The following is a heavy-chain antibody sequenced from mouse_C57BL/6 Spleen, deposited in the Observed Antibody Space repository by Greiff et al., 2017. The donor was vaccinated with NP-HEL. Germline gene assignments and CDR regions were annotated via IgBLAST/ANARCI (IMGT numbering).Heavy chain of an antibody. Sequence: EVKLMESGGDLVKPGGSLKLSCAASGFTFSSYGMSWVRQTPDKRLEWVATISSGGSYTYYPDSVKGRFTISRDNAKNTLYLQMSSLKSEDTAMYYCATQGDGSYFDYWGQGTTLTVSS. V-gene: IGHV5-6*01. J-gene: IGHJ2*01. D-gene: IGHD2-3*01. CDR1: GFTFSSYG. CDR3: ATQGDGSYFDY. CDR2: ISSGGSYT.